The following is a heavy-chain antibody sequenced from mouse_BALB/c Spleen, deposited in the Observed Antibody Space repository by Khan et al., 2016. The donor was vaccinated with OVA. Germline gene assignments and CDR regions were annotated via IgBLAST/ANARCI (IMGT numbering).Heavy chain of an antibody. CDR3: VRDYGSSFWFAY. Sequence: EVQLQESGPELVKPGASVKMSCKASAYTFTKYIIHWVKQKPGQGLEWIGYINPYNDGAKYNENFKGKATLTSDKSSSTAYMELSGLTSEDSAVYYCVRDYGSSFWFAYWGQGTLVTVSA. V-gene: IGHV1S136*01. CDR2: INPYNDGA. CDR1: AYTFTKYI. J-gene: IGHJ3*01. D-gene: IGHD1-1*01.